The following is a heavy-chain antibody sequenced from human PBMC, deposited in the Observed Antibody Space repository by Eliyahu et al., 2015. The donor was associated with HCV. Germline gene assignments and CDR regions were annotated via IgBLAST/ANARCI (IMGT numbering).Heavy chain of an antibody. D-gene: IGHD6-19*01. J-gene: IGHJ4*02. V-gene: IGHV4-39*01. Sequence: NPSLKSRVTISVDTSKNQFSLKLSSVTAADTAVYYCARGGWSFSDYWGQGTLVTVSS. CDR3: ARGGWSFSDY.